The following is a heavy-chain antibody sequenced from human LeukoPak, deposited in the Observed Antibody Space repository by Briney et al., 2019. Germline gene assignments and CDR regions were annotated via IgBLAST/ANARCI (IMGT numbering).Heavy chain of an antibody. J-gene: IGHJ5*02. V-gene: IGHV3-23*01. D-gene: IGHD6-19*01. Sequence: RPGGSLRLSCAASGFTFSSYAMSWVRQAPGKGLEWISSIGGSDGNTYYADSVKGRFTISRDNSKNTLYLQMNSLRADDTAVYYCAKATFSRIAVAGTNWFDPWGQGNLVTVSS. CDR3: AKATFSRIAVAGTNWFDP. CDR1: GFTFSSYA. CDR2: IGGSDGNT.